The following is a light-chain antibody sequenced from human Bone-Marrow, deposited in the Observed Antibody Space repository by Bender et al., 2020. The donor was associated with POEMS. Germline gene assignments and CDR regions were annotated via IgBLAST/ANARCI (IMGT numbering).Light chain of an antibody. V-gene: IGLV2-14*01. CDR1: SSDVGNYNF. Sequence: QSALTQPASVSGSLGQSITISCTGTSSDVGNYNFVSWYQQLPGRAPKLMLFEVTNRPSGVSSRFSGSKSGTSASLTISGLRSEDEAVYYCATWDDSLGGYVIFGGGTLLTVL. CDR2: EVT. CDR3: ATWDDSLGGYVI. J-gene: IGLJ2*01.